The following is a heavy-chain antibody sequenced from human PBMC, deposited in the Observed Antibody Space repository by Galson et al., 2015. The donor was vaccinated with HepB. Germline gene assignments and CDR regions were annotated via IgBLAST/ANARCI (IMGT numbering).Heavy chain of an antibody. V-gene: IGHV3-48*02. CDR3: ARGRVPGGGEMQGFDC. CDR2: ISSSGSPK. J-gene: IGHJ4*02. Sequence: FLRLSCAVSKVTFSTYSLTRVRHAPGKGLEWISYISSSGSPKYYADSVKGRFTISRDNAKNSLFLQMNSLRDEDTAEYYCARGRVPGGGEMQGFDCWGQGTLVTVSS. CDR1: KVTFSTYS. D-gene: IGHD3-16*01.